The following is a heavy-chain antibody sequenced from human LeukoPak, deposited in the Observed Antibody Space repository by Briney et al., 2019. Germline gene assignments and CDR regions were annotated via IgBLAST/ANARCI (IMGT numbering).Heavy chain of an antibody. D-gene: IGHD3-10*01. CDR1: GYTFTSYG. V-gene: IGHV1-18*01. Sequence: GSVTVSCKASGYTFTSYGISRVRQAPGQGLEWMGWISAYNGNTNYAQKLQGRVTMTTDTSTSTAYMELRSLRSDDTAGYYCARSYGGAPRPLIDYWGQGTLVTVSS. CDR2: ISAYNGNT. CDR3: ARSYGGAPRPLIDY. J-gene: IGHJ4*02.